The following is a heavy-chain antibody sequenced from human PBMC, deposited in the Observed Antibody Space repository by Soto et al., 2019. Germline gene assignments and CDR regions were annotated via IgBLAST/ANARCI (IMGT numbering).Heavy chain of an antibody. CDR3: ARLRYDYDSIGYSYRPFDY. D-gene: IGHD3-22*01. CDR1: GGSISGHY. Sequence: PSETLSLTCTVSGGSISGHYWTWIRQPPGKGLEYIGYIYYSGNTNYNPSLKSRVTISVDTSKNQFSLKLNSVTAADTAVYYCARLRYDYDSIGYSYRPFDYWGQGTVVTVS. J-gene: IGHJ4*02. V-gene: IGHV4-59*08. CDR2: IYYSGNT.